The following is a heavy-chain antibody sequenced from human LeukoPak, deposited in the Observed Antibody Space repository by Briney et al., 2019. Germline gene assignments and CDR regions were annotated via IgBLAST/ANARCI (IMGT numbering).Heavy chain of an antibody. D-gene: IGHD6-19*01. Sequence: GGSLRLSCAASGFTFRSYSMNWVRQAPGKGLEWVSSISSSSSYIYYADSVKDRFTISRDNAKNSLYLQMNSLRAEDTAVYYCARSSSAWSFDYWGQGTLVTVSS. CDR3: ARSSSAWSFDY. CDR2: ISSSSSYI. J-gene: IGHJ4*02. CDR1: GFTFRSYS. V-gene: IGHV3-21*01.